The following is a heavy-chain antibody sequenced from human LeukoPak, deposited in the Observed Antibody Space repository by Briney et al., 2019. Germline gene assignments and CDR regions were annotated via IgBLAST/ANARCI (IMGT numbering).Heavy chain of an antibody. CDR2: IYPGDSDT. CDR1: GYSFTSYW. J-gene: IGHJ4*02. V-gene: IGHV5-51*01. CDR3: ARHRSVTNPSDY. D-gene: IGHD4-17*01. Sequence: GESLQISCQGSGYSFTSYWIGWVRPMPGKGLEWMGIIYPGDSDTRYSPSFQGQVTISADKSISTAYLQWSSLKASDTAMYYCARHRSVTNPSDYWGQGTLVTVSS.